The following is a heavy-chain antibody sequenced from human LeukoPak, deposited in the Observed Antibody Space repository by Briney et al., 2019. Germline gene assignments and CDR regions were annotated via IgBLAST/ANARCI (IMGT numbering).Heavy chain of an antibody. V-gene: IGHV3-49*04. J-gene: IGHJ4*02. CDR3: TREGNTVIPFDY. D-gene: IGHD4-17*01. Sequence: GGSLRLSCTASGFTFGDYAMSWVRQAPGKGLEWVGFIRSKAYGGTTEYAASVKGRFTISRDDSKSIAYLQMNSLKTEDTAVYYCTREGNTVIPFDYWGQGTLVTVSS. CDR2: IRSKAYGGTT. CDR1: GFTFGDYA.